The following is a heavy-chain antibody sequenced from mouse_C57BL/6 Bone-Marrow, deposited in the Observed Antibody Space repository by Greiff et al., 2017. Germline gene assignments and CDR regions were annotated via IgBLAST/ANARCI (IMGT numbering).Heavy chain of an antibody. CDR2: INPSSGYT. Sequence: QVHVKQSGAELAKPGASVKLSCKASGYTFTSYWMHWVKQRPGQGLEWIGYINPSSGYTKYNQKFKDKATLTADTSSSTAYMQLSSLTSEDSAVYYCARFLRPRYAMDYWGQGTSVTVSS. CDR1: GYTFTSYW. J-gene: IGHJ4*01. V-gene: IGHV1-7*01. D-gene: IGHD1-1*01. CDR3: ARFLRPRYAMDY.